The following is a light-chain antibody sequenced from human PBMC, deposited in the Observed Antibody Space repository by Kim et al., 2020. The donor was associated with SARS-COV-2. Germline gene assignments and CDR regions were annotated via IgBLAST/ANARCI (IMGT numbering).Light chain of an antibody. CDR2: KAS. Sequence: ATVGDKVTMTCRASQRVSRSRLTWYQQKPGQAPRLLIYKASNLESGVPSRFSGGGSGTEFTLTISSLQPDDFATYYCQQYSSYSTFGQGTKVDIK. CDR3: QQYSSYST. V-gene: IGKV1-5*03. CDR1: QRVSRSR. J-gene: IGKJ1*01.